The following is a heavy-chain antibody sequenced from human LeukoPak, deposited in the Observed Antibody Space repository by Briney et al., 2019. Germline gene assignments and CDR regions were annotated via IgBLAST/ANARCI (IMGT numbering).Heavy chain of an antibody. CDR2: INPSGGST. J-gene: IGHJ4*02. V-gene: IGHV1-46*01. D-gene: IGHD5-18*01. CDR1: GHTFTTYY. CDR3: ARDRDWAGYSYGFYY. Sequence: ASVKVSCKASGHTFTTYYIHWVRQAPGQGLEWMGIINPSGGSTTHAQNFQGRVTITADESTSTAYMELSSLRSEDTAVYYCARDRDWAGYSYGFYYWGQGTLVTVSS.